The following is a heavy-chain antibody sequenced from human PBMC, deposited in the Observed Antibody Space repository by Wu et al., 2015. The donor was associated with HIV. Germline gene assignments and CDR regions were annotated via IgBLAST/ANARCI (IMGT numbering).Heavy chain of an antibody. V-gene: IGHV1-2*02. CDR3: ARGPITMVRGVMYFDL. CDR2: VIPTSGGT. J-gene: IGHJ2*01. CDR1: GGTFSNYA. Sequence: QVQLVQSGAEVKKPGSSVKVSCKASGGTFSNYAINWVRQAPGQGLEWMGRVIPTSGGTNYAQKFQGRVTMTRDTSISTAYMELSRLRSDDTAVYYCARGPITMVRGVMYFDLWGRGTLVTVSS. D-gene: IGHD3-10*01.